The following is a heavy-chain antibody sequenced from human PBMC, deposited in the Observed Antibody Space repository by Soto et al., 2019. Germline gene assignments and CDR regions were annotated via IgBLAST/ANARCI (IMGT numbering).Heavy chain of an antibody. CDR1: GYTFTSYG. CDR2: ISAYNGNT. V-gene: IGHV1-18*01. Sequence: GASVKVSCKASGYTFTSYGISWVRQAPGQGLEWMGWISAYNGNTNYAQKLQGRVTMTTDTSTSTAYMELRSLRSDDTAVYYCARDRGPHQDYYGSGSYNYYYGMDVWGQGTTVTDSS. CDR3: ARDRGPHQDYYGSGSYNYYYGMDV. D-gene: IGHD3-10*01. J-gene: IGHJ6*02.